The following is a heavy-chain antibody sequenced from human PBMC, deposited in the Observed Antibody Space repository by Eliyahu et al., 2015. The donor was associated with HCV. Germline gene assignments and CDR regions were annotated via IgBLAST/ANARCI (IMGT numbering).Heavy chain of an antibody. V-gene: IGHV3-7*01. Sequence: EVQLVESGGGLVQPGGSLRLSCAASGFTFSRYWMSWVRQAPGKGLDWVANIKQDGSEKYYVDSVKGRFTISRDNAENSLYLQMNSLRAEDTAVYYCARVWGFRSALGYWGQGTLVTVSS. CDR1: GFTFSRYW. CDR2: IKQDGSEK. D-gene: IGHD3-16*01. J-gene: IGHJ4*02. CDR3: ARVWGFRSALGY.